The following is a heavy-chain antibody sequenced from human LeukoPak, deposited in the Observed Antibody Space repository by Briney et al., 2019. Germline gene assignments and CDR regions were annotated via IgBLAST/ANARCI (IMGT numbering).Heavy chain of an antibody. V-gene: IGHV3-73*01. J-gene: IGHJ4*02. CDR2: IRSKANSYAT. Sequence: GGSLRLSCAASGFTFSGSAMHWVRQASGRGLEWVGRIRSKANSYATAYAASVKGRFTISRDDSKNTAYLQMNSLKTEDTAVYDCTRHVDSSGYDRDYWGQGTLVTVSS. CDR3: TRHVDSSGYDRDY. CDR1: GFTFSGSA. D-gene: IGHD3-22*01.